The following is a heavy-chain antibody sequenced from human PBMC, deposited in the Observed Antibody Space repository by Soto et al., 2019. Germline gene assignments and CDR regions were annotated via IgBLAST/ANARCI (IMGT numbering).Heavy chain of an antibody. V-gene: IGHV3-23*01. CDR3: VRDGYKNLEFDS. J-gene: IGHJ4*02. CDR1: GSTFSSYA. CDR2: ISDSGGST. D-gene: IGHD5-12*01. Sequence: QPGGSLRLSCAASGSTFSSYAMSWVRQAPGKGLEWVSSISDSGGSTYYADSVKGRFTISRDNSKNTLYLQMNSLRAEDTAVYFCVRDGYKNLEFDSWGQGTLVTVSS.